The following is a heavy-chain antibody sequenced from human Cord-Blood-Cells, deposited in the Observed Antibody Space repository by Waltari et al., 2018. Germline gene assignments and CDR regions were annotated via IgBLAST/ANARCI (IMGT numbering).Heavy chain of an antibody. Sequence: QVQLVQSGAEVKKPGASVKVHCKASGYTFTAHYMHGGRQAPGQGLEWMGWINPNSGGTNYAQKFQGRVTMTRDTSISTAYMELSRLRSDDTAVYYCARGTYYYDSSGYYYFDYWGQGTLVTVSS. CDR2: INPNSGGT. D-gene: IGHD3-22*01. J-gene: IGHJ4*02. CDR3: ARGTYYYDSSGYYYFDY. CDR1: GYTFTAHY. V-gene: IGHV1-2*02.